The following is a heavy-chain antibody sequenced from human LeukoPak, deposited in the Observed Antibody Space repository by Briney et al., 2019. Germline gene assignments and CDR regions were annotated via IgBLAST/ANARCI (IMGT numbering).Heavy chain of an antibody. CDR1: GFTFSSYA. V-gene: IGHV3-23*01. D-gene: IGHD5-18*01. CDR2: LSGRGGST. Sequence: GGSLRLSCAASGFTFSSYAMSWVRQAPGKGLEWVSALSGRGGSTYYADSVKGRFTISRDNSKNTLYLQMNSLRAEDTAVYYCARHDTAMATDYGMDVWGQGTTVTVSS. CDR3: ARHDTAMATDYGMDV. J-gene: IGHJ6*02.